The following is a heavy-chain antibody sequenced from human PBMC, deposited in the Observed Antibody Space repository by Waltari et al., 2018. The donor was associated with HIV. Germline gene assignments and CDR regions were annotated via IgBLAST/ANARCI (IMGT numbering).Heavy chain of an antibody. J-gene: IGHJ4*02. CDR3: AKGGGCSSTSCYCDY. D-gene: IGHD2-2*01. V-gene: IGHV3-30*18. CDR1: GFTFISYG. Sequence: QVQLVESGGGVVQPGRSLRLSCAASGFTFISYGMHWVRQAPGKGLEWVAVISYDGSNKYYADSVKGRFTISRDNSKNTLYLQMNSLRAEDTAVYYCAKGGGCSSTSCYCDYWGQGTLVTVSS. CDR2: ISYDGSNK.